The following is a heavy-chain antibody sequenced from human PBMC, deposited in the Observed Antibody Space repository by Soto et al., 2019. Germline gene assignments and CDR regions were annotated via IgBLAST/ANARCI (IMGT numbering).Heavy chain of an antibody. CDR1: GFTFSSYA. CDR3: GRCTSTSCHLGSDY. V-gene: IGHV3-30-3*01. CDR2: ISHDGINK. D-gene: IGHD2-2*01. Sequence: QVLLVDSGGGVVQPGRSLRLSCAASGFTFSSYAMNWVRQAPGKGLEWVALISHDGINKYYADSVRGRFTISRDSSTNTLYQQMNSLRAADTAVYYCGRCTSTSCHLGSDYWGQGTLVTVSS. J-gene: IGHJ4*02.